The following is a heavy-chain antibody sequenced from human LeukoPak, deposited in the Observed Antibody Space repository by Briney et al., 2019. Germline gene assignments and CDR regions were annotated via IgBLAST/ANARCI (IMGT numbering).Heavy chain of an antibody. V-gene: IGHV3-23*01. Sequence: GGPLRLSCAASGFTFTNYAMSWVRQTPGKGLEWVSATVGSGPDTYHADSVKGRFTISRDNAKKSLYLQMKSLRAEDTAVYYCARHLSGVTGYSYGRGIDYWGQGTLVTVSS. CDR1: GFTFTNYA. J-gene: IGHJ4*02. CDR3: ARHLSGVTGYSYGRGIDY. D-gene: IGHD5-18*01. CDR2: TVGSGPDT.